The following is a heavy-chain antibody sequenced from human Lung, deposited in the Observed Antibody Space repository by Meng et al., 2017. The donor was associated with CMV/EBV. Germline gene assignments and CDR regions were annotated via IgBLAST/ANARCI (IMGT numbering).Heavy chain of an antibody. CDR3: ARDRDYVWGSYPDY. J-gene: IGHJ4*02. V-gene: IGHV1-2*02. CDR2: INPNSGGT. CDR1: GYTFTGYY. Sequence: QVQLVQSGAEVKKPXXXXXXXRKASGYTFTGYYMHWVRQAPGQGLEWMGWINPNSGGTNYAQKFQGRVTMTRDTSISTAYMELSRLRSDDTAVYYCARDRDYVWGSYPDYWGQGTLGTVSS. D-gene: IGHD3-16*01.